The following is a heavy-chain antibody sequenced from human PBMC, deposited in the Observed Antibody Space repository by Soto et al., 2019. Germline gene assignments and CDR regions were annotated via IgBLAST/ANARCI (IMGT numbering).Heavy chain of an antibody. CDR2: IIPILGIA. D-gene: IGHD6-6*01. J-gene: IGHJ4*02. Sequence: QVQLVQSGAEVTKPGSSVKVSCKASGGTFSSYTISWVRQAPGQGLEWMGRIIPILGIANYAQKFQGRVTITADKSTSTAYMELSSLRSEDTAVYYCASSLEYSSSSLDYWGQGTLVTVSS. CDR3: ASSLEYSSSSLDY. CDR1: GGTFSSYT. V-gene: IGHV1-69*02.